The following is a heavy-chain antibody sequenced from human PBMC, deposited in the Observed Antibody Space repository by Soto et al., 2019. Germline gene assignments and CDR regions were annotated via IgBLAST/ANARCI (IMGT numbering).Heavy chain of an antibody. J-gene: IGHJ4*02. CDR1: GFTFSSYA. V-gene: IGHV3-23*01. Sequence: EVQLLESGGGLVQPGGSLRLSCAASGFTFSSYAMSWVRQAPGKGLEWVSAISGSGGSTYYADSVKGRFTISRDNSKNTLYLQMNSLRDEDTAVYYCAKDPDAFYYGSGTGYFDYWGQGTLVTVSS. CDR3: AKDPDAFYYGSGTGYFDY. CDR2: ISGSGGST. D-gene: IGHD3-10*01.